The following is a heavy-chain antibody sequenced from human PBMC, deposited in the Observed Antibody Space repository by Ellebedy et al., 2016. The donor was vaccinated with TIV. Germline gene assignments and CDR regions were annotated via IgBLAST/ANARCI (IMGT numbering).Heavy chain of an antibody. V-gene: IGHV4-38-2*02. J-gene: IGHJ4*02. Sequence: SETLSLXCSVSHFAIRGGYYWGWIRQTPGKGLEWIGSVFHSGSTYYNPSLRSRVTMSVDTSKNQLSLKLKYVTAADTAVYYCARGRGGSYSIPFDYWGQGSLVTVSS. D-gene: IGHD2-21*02. CDR2: VFHSGST. CDR1: HFAIRGGYY. CDR3: ARGRGGSYSIPFDY.